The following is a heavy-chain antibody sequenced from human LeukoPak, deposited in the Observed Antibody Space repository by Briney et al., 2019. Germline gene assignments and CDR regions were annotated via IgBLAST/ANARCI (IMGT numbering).Heavy chain of an antibody. D-gene: IGHD2-21*01. V-gene: IGHV3-23*01. CDR1: GFSFGNYA. CDR2: ISGTGGAT. Sequence: AGESLRLSCVASGFSFGNYAMSWVRQAPGKGLQWVSQISGTGGATWYAGFARDRFTISRDNSKKTLYLQMSGLRVEDTAMYYCVKDPRDTYGTNWFVSWGQGTLLIVSS. J-gene: IGHJ5*01. CDR3: VKDPRDTYGTNWFVS.